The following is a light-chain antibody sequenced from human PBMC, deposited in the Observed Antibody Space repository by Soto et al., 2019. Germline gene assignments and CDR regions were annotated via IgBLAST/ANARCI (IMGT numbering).Light chain of an antibody. Sequence: EIVLTQSPGTLSLSPGERATLSCRASQSVSSGYLAWYQQKPGQAPRLLIYGTSNRATGIPDRFSGSGSGTDFTLTISRLEPEDFAVYYCQQYDRSPWTFGQGTKVEIK. CDR3: QQYDRSPWT. J-gene: IGKJ1*01. CDR2: GTS. CDR1: QSVSSGY. V-gene: IGKV3-20*01.